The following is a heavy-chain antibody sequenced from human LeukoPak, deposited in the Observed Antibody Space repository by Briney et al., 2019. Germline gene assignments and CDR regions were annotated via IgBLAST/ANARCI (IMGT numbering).Heavy chain of an antibody. Sequence: PGGSLRLSCAASGFTFSSYGMHWVRQAPGKGLEWVAFIRYDGSNKYYADSVKGRFTISRDNAKNTLYLQMNILRAEDTAVYYCARGYFDWLLSDPLGYYYYYMDVWGKGTTVTVSS. V-gene: IGHV3-30*02. CDR2: IRYDGSNK. J-gene: IGHJ6*03. D-gene: IGHD3-9*01. CDR1: GFTFSSYG. CDR3: ARGYFDWLLSDPLGYYYYYMDV.